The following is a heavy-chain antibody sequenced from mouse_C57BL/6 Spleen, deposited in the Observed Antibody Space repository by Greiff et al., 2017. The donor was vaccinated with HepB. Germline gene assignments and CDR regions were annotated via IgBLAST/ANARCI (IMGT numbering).Heavy chain of an antibody. CDR1: GFSFTSYG. J-gene: IGHJ3*01. CDR2: IWGVGST. Sequence: VKLMESGPGLVAPSQSLSITCTVSGFSFTSYGVDWVRQSPGKGLEWLGVIWGVGSTNYNSALKSRLSISKDNSKSQVFLKMNSLQTDDTAMYYCASDYYGTPFAYWGQGTLVTVSA. V-gene: IGHV2-6*01. D-gene: IGHD1-1*01. CDR3: ASDYYGTPFAY.